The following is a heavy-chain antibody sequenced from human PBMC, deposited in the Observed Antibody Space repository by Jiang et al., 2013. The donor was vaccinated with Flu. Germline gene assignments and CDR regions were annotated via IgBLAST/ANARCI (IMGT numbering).Heavy chain of an antibody. CDR2: ISWNSGSI. J-gene: IGHJ5*02. CDR1: GFTFDDYA. Sequence: SGFTFDDYAMHWVRQAPGKGLEWVSGISWNSGSIGYADSVKGRFTISRDNAKNSLYLQMNSLRAEDTALYYCAKDTLLLPSGWFDPWGQGTLVTVSS. V-gene: IGHV3-9*01. D-gene: IGHD1-26*01. CDR3: AKDTLLLPSGWFDP.